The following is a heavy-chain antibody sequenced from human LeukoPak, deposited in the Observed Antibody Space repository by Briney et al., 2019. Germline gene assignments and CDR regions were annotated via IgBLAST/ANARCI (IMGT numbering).Heavy chain of an antibody. Sequence: GGSLRLSCAASGFTFSSYSMNWVRQAPGKGLEWVSSISSSSYIYYADSVKGRFTISRDNAKNSLYLQMNSLRAEDTAVYYCARVGQLLREDGAFDIWGQGTMVTVSS. D-gene: IGHD2-2*01. V-gene: IGHV3-21*01. CDR2: ISSSSYI. CDR1: GFTFSSYS. J-gene: IGHJ3*02. CDR3: ARVGQLLREDGAFDI.